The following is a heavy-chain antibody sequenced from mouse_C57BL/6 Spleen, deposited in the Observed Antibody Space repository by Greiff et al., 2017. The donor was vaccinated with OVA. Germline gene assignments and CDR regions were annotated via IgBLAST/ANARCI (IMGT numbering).Heavy chain of an antibody. CDR1: GYTFTSYW. Sequence: QVQLQQPGAELVKPGASVKMSCKASGYTFTSYWITWVKQRPGQGLEWIGDIYPGSGSTNYNEKFKSKATLTVDTSSSTAYMQLRSLTSEDSAVYYCARSFYGSSYEDDYWGQGTTLTVSS. CDR2: IYPGSGST. CDR3: ARSFYGSSYEDDY. J-gene: IGHJ2*01. D-gene: IGHD1-1*01. V-gene: IGHV1-55*01.